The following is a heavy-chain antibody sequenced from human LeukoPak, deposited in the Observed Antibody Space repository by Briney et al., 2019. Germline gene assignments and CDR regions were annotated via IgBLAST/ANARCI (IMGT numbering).Heavy chain of an antibody. CDR1: GSTVSSNY. V-gene: IGHV3-53*01. D-gene: IGHD6-19*01. CDR3: ARAPVSRYYYYGMDV. Sequence: GGSLRLSCAASGSTVSSNYMSWVRQAPGKGLEWVSVIYSGGSTYYADSVKGRFTISRDNSKNTLYLQMNSLRAEDTAVYYCARAPVSRYYYYGMDVWRQGTTVTVSS. CDR2: IYSGGST. J-gene: IGHJ6*02.